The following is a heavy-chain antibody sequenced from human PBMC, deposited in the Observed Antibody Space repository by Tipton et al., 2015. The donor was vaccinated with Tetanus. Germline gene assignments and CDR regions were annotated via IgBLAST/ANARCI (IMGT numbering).Heavy chain of an antibody. CDR1: GFTFSGSA. J-gene: IGHJ4*02. CDR3: TRVAAPQPFDY. V-gene: IGHV3-73*01. Sequence: SLRLSCAASGFTFSGSAMHWVRQASGKGLEWVGRIRSKASNYATAYAASVKGRFTISRDDSKNTAYLQTNSLKTEDTAVYYCTRVAAPQPFDYWGQGTLVTVSS. CDR2: IRSKASNYAT. D-gene: IGHD6-6*01.